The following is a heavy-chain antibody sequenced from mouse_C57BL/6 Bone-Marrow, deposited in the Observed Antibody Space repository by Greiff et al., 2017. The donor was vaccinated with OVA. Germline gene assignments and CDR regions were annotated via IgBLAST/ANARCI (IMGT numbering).Heavy chain of an antibody. CDR2: ISSGGSYT. Sequence: LVESGGDLVKPGGSLKLSCAASGFTFSSYGMSWVRQTPAKRLEWVATISSGGSYTYYPDSVKGRFTISRDNAKNTLYLQMSSLKSEDTAMYYCARQTTMVTHFDYWGQGTTLTVSS. J-gene: IGHJ2*01. V-gene: IGHV5-6*01. CDR1: GFTFSSYG. D-gene: IGHD2-2*01. CDR3: ARQTTMVTHFDY.